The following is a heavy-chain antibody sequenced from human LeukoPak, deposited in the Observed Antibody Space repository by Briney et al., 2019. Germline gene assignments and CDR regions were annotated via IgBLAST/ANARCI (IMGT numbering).Heavy chain of an antibody. J-gene: IGHJ4*02. V-gene: IGHV1-18*01. CDR2: IHTQNGDT. CDR3: ARELSDFSSAWYKWAY. CDR1: GYTFTSYG. D-gene: IGHD6-19*01. Sequence: GASVKVSCKASGYTFTSYGISWVRQAPGQGLEWLGWIHTQNGDTNLSQKLQGRLTLTADTSTSTAYMELRSLTPDDTAVYYCARELSDFSSAWYKWAYWGQGTLVTVSS.